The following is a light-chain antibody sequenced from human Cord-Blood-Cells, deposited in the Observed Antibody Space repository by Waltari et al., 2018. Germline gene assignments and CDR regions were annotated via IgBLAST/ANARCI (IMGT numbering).Light chain of an antibody. Sequence: EIVLTQSPGTLSLSPGERATLSCRASQSVSSSYLAGYQQKPGQAPSLLIYGASTRATGIPERFSGRGSGTDFTLTISRLEPEDFAVYYCQQYGSSPRTFGQGTNVEI. J-gene: IGKJ1*01. CDR1: QSVSSSY. V-gene: IGKV3-20*01. CDR2: GAS. CDR3: QQYGSSPRT.